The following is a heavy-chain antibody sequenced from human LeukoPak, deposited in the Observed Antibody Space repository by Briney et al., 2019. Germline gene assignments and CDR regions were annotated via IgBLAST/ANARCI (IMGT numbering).Heavy chain of an antibody. CDR1: GFTFTSSA. Sequence: GTSVKVSCKASGFTFTSSAMQGVRQARGQRLEWIGWIVVGSGNTNYAQKFQERVTITRDMPTSTAYMGLSSLRSEDTAVYYCAADFYRTQVFDYWGQGTLVTVSS. CDR2: IVVGSGNT. CDR3: AADFYRTQVFDY. D-gene: IGHD2/OR15-2a*01. V-gene: IGHV1-58*02. J-gene: IGHJ4*02.